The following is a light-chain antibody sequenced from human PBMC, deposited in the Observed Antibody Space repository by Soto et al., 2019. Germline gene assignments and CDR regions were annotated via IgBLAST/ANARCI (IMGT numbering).Light chain of an antibody. J-gene: IGKJ2*01. V-gene: IGKV4-1*01. CDR2: WAS. CDR3: QQYYSTPPVT. Sequence: DIVMTQSPDSLAVSLGERATINCKSSQSVLYSYNNKNYLAWYQQKPGQPPTLLIYWASTRESGVPDRFSGSGSGTDFTLTISSLQADDVAVYYCQQYYSTPPVTFGQGTKVEIK. CDR1: QSVLYSYNNKNY.